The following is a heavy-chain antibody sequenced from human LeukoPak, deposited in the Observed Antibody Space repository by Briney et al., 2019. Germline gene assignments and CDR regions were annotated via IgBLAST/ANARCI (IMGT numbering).Heavy chain of an antibody. CDR3: ARGPIPGYGMDV. CDR2: IYYSGST. Sequence: SETLSLTCTVSGGSISSSSYYWGWIRQPPGKGLEWIGSIYYSGSTYYNPSLKSRVTISVDTSKNQFSLKLSSVTAADTAVYYCARGPIPGYGMDVWGQGTTVTVSS. J-gene: IGHJ6*02. CDR1: GGSISSSSYY. D-gene: IGHD2-2*02. V-gene: IGHV4-39*07.